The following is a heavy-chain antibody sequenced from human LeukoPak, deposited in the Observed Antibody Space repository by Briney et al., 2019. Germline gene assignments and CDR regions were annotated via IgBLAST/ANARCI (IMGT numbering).Heavy chain of an antibody. V-gene: IGHV4-39*07. Sequence: SSETLSLTCSVSGGSITKNGYYWGWIRQSPETGLEWIGSMHYSGSTYYNPSLNSRVTISVDTSKNQFSLKLTSVTAADTAVYCGSGWFAGPFGYWGQGALVTVSS. D-gene: IGHD6-19*01. CDR1: GGSITKNGYY. CDR3: SGWFAGPFGY. CDR2: MHYSGST. J-gene: IGHJ4*02.